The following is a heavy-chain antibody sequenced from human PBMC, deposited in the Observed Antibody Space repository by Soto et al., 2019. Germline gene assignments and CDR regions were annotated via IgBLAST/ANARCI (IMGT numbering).Heavy chain of an antibody. Sequence: GGSLRLSCAASGFTFASYAMTWVRQAPGKGLESVAGLYGNSGGIQYSDSVKGRFTISRDNSKNIVYLQMNSLRVEDTAVCFCAKDAVPGDGVWLMDHWGQGTLVTV. CDR1: GFTFASYA. CDR3: AKDAVPGDGVWLMDH. J-gene: IGHJ4*02. V-gene: IGHV3-23*01. CDR2: LYGNSGGI. D-gene: IGHD4-17*01.